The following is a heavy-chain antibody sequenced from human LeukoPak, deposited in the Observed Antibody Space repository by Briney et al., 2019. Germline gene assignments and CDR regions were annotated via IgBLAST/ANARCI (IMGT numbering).Heavy chain of an antibody. Sequence: PGRSLRLSCAASGFTFSSYGMHWVRQAPGKGLEWVAVISYDGSNKYYADSVKGRFTISRDNSKNTLYLQMNSLRAEDTAVYYCAKDQGIVATIAVDYWGQGTLVTVSS. CDR3: AKDQGIVATIAVDY. CDR1: GFTFSSYG. CDR2: ISYDGSNK. V-gene: IGHV3-30*18. D-gene: IGHD5-12*01. J-gene: IGHJ4*02.